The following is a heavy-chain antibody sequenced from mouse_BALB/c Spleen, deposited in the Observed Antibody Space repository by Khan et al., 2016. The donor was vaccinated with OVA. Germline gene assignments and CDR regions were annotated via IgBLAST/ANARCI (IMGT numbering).Heavy chain of an antibody. D-gene: IGHD2-14*01. CDR3: ARWNCRYDCYFDD. CDR1: GDSITRGY. J-gene: IGHJ2*01. CDR2: ISYSGST. V-gene: IGHV3-8*02. Sequence: EVQLQESGPSLVKPSQTLSLTCSVTGDSITRGYWNWIRKFPGNKLEYMGYISYSGSTYYNPSLKSRISITRDTSKNQYYLQLNSVTSEDTATYYSARWNCRYDCYFDDWGEGTTLTVSS.